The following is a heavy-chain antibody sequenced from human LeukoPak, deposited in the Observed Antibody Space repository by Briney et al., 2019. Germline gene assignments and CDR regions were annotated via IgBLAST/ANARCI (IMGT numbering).Heavy chain of an antibody. J-gene: IGHJ3*02. D-gene: IGHD2-2*01. CDR2: INPNSGGT. Sequence: ASVKVSCKASGYTFTGYYMHWVRQAPGQGLEWMGWINPNSGGTNYAQKFQGWVTMTRDTSISTAYMELSRLRSDDTAVYYCASVQPPDCSSTSCEPAGVDAFDIWGQGTMVTVSS. V-gene: IGHV1-2*04. CDR1: GYTFTGYY. CDR3: ASVQPPDCSSTSCEPAGVDAFDI.